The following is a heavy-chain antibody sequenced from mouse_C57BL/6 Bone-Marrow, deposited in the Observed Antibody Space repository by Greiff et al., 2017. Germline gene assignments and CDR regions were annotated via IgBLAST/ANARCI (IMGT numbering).Heavy chain of an antibody. CDR1: GFTFSSYA. Sequence: EVHLVESGGGLVKPGGSLKLSCAASGFTFSSYAMSWVRQTPEKRLEWVATISDGGSYTYYPDNVKGRFTISRDNAKNNLYLQMSHLKSEDTAIYYCARGVKDYWGQGTTLTVSS. V-gene: IGHV5-4*01. CDR3: ARGVKDY. CDR2: ISDGGSYT. J-gene: IGHJ2*01. D-gene: IGHD2-13*01.